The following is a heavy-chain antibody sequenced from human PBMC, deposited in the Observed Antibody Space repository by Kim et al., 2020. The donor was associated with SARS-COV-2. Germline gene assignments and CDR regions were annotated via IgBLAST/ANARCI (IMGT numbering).Heavy chain of an antibody. CDR1: GFTFSSYW. CDR3: ARDPMTRLLYYDSSPDY. Sequence: GGSLRLSCAASGFTFSSYWMHWVRQAPGKGLVWVSRINSDGSSTSYADSVKGRFTISRDNAKNTLYLQMNSLRAEDTAVYYCARDPMTRLLYYDSSPDYWGQGTLVTVSS. CDR2: INSDGSST. D-gene: IGHD3-22*01. V-gene: IGHV3-74*01. J-gene: IGHJ4*02.